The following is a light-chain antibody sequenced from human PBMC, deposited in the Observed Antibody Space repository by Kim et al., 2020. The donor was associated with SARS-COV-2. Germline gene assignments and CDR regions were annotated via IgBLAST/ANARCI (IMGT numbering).Light chain of an antibody. CDR2: AAS. Sequence: SIGETVIISSRPSKQISKSFAWYQQKPGRAPQLLLYAASTLQSGVPWRFFGSGSGTDFNLTITNVQADDFAMYYCQQADSFPPWTFGQGTKVDIK. CDR1: KQISKS. V-gene: IGKV1-12*01. J-gene: IGKJ1*01. CDR3: QQADSFPPWT.